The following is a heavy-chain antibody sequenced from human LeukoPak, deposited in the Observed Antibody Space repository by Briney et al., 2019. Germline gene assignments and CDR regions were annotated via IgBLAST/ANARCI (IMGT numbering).Heavy chain of an antibody. V-gene: IGHV3-21*01. CDR2: ISSSSSYI. CDR3: AREGSAGSYLNWFNP. D-gene: IGHD3-10*01. Sequence: GGSLRLSCAASGFTFSSYTMNWVRQAPGKGLEWVSSISSSSSYIYYADSVKGRFTISRDDAKNSLYLQMNSLRAEDTAVYYCAREGSAGSYLNWFNPWGQGTLVTVSS. CDR1: GFTFSSYT. J-gene: IGHJ5*02.